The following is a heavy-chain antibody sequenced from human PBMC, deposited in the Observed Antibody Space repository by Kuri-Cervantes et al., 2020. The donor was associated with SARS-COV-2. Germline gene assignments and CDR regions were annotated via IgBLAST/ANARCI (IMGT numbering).Heavy chain of an antibody. Sequence: GGSLRLSCAASGFTFSSYWIHWVRQATGKGLEWVSGIGVVGDPYYPGSVKGRFTISRENAKNSLYLQMNSLRAGDTAVYYCARVDCSSTSCYYDYWGQGTLVTVSS. D-gene: IGHD2-2*01. CDR2: IGVVGDP. CDR3: ARVDCSSTSCYYDY. J-gene: IGHJ4*02. V-gene: IGHV3-13*05. CDR1: GFTFSSYW.